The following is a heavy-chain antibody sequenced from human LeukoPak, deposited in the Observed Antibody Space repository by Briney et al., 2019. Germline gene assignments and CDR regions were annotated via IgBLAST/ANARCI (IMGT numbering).Heavy chain of an antibody. V-gene: IGHV3-30*18. CDR3: AKDRALRDPPPDY. J-gene: IGHJ4*02. Sequence: PGRSLRLSCAASGFTFSSYGMHWVRQAPGKGLEWVAVISYDGSNKYYADSVKGRFTISRDNSKNTLYLQMNSLRAEDTAVYYCAKDRALRDPPPDYWGQGTLVTVSS. CDR1: GFTFSSYG. CDR2: ISYDGSNK. D-gene: IGHD4-17*01.